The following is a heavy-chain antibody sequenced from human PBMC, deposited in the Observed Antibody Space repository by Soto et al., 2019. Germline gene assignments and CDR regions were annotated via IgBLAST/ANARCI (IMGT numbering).Heavy chain of an antibody. D-gene: IGHD3-22*01. Sequence: GGSLRLSCAASGFIFSSYGMNWVRQAPGKGLEWVAIIWYDGSNEYYADSVKGRFTISRDNSKNTLYLQMNSLRAEDTALYYCAKNPGYYYDSTGYHFDYWGQGT. CDR2: IWYDGSNE. J-gene: IGHJ4*02. V-gene: IGHV3-33*06. CDR1: GFIFSSYG. CDR3: AKNPGYYYDSTGYHFDY.